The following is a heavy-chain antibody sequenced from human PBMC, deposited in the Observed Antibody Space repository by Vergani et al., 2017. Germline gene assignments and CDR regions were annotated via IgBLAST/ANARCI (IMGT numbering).Heavy chain of an antibody. J-gene: IGHJ6*03. V-gene: IGHV4-34*01. CDR2: INHSGST. D-gene: IGHD5-18*01. CDR1: GGSFSGYY. CDR3: AREAVQLWPGLTDYYYYYMDV. Sequence: QVQLQQWGAGLLKPSETLSLTCAVYGGSFSGYYWSWIRQPPGKGLEWIGEINHSGSTNYNPSLKSRVTISVDTSKNQFSLKLSSVTAADTAVYYCAREAVQLWPGLTDYYYYYMDVWGKGTTVTVSS.